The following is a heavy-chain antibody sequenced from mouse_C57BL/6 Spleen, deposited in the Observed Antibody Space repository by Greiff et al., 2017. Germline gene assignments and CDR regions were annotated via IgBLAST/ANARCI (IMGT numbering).Heavy chain of an antibody. J-gene: IGHJ3*01. D-gene: IGHD2-10*02. CDR1: GYTFTSYW. CDR3: ARGGYGNAWFAY. CDR2: IDPSDSET. V-gene: IGHV1-52*01. Sequence: VQLQQPGAELVRPGSSVKMSCKASGYTFTSYWMHWVKQRPIQGLEWIGNIDPSDSETHYNQKFKDKATLTVDKSSSTAYRELSRRTSEDSAVYYCARGGYGNAWFAYWGQGTLVTVSA.